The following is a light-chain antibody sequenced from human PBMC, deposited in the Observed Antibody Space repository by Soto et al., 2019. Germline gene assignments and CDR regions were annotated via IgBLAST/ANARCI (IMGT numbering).Light chain of an antibody. V-gene: IGKV3-11*01. CDR1: QSVSSY. CDR2: DAS. Sequence: EIVLTQSPATLSLSPGERATLSCRASQSVSSYLAWYQQKPGQAPRLLIYDASNRATGITARFSGSGSGTDFTLAISSLEPEDVAVYYCQQRSNWPRFTFGPGTKVDIK. J-gene: IGKJ3*01. CDR3: QQRSNWPRFT.